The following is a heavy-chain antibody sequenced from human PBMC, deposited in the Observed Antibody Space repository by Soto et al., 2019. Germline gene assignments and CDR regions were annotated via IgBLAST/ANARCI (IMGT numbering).Heavy chain of an antibody. Sequence: LRLSCAASGFTVSSNYMSWVRQAPGKGLEWVSVIYSGGSTYYADFVKGRFTISRDNSKNTLYLQMNSLRAEDTAVYYCARGSVAAPLLFDEWGQGTLVTVSS. V-gene: IGHV3-66*01. CDR2: IYSGGST. J-gene: IGHJ4*02. CDR3: ARGSVAAPLLFDE. CDR1: GFTVSSNY. D-gene: IGHD2-15*01.